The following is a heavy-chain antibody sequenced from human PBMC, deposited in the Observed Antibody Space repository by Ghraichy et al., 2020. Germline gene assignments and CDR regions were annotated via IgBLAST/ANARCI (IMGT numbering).Heavy chain of an antibody. Sequence: GGSLRLSCAASGFTLNNYGMTWVRQAPGKGLEWVSHINAPGSTRSYADSVRGRFTISRDSAENSVYLQMSSLRVEDTAVYYCTRDPEGSADFDYWGRGTLVTVSS. CDR3: TRDPEGSADFDY. CDR1: GFTLNNYG. V-gene: IGHV3-48*01. J-gene: IGHJ4*02. D-gene: IGHD3-10*01. CDR2: INAPGSTR.